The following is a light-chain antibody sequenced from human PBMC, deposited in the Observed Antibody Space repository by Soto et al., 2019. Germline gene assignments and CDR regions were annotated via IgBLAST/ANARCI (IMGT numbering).Light chain of an antibody. CDR1: TSDVGAYNF. J-gene: IGLJ3*02. CDR3: CSYAGSFTGV. Sequence: QSVLTQPRSVSGSPGQSVTISCTGTTSDVGAYNFVSWYQLHPGQAPKLMIYDASERPSGVPDRFSASKSGNTASLTISGLQAEDEADYYCCSYAGSFTGVFGGGTKLTVL. CDR2: DAS. V-gene: IGLV2-11*01.